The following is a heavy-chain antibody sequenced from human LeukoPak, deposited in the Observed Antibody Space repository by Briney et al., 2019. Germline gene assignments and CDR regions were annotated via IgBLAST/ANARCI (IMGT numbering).Heavy chain of an antibody. CDR1: GYTFTSYD. CDR3: ARVGIAADYFDY. V-gene: IGHV1-8*01. CDR2: MNPNSGNT. Sequence: GASVNVSCKASGYTFTSYDINWVRQATGQGLEWMGWMNPNSGNTGYAQKFQGRVTMTRNTSISTAYMELSSLRSEDTAVYYCARVGIAADYFDYWGQGTLVTVSS. D-gene: IGHD6-13*01. J-gene: IGHJ4*02.